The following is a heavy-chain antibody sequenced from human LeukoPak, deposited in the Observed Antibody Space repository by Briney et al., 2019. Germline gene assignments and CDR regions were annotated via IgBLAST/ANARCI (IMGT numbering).Heavy chain of an antibody. V-gene: IGHV3-23*01. CDR1: GSTFSSYW. Sequence: QPGGSLRLSCAASGSTFSSYWMSWVRQAPGKGLEWVSAISGSGGSTYYADSVKGRFTISRDNSKNTLYLQMNSLRAEDTAVYYCAKHEGPIAVVFYFDYWGQGTLVTVSS. D-gene: IGHD6-19*01. J-gene: IGHJ4*02. CDR3: AKHEGPIAVVFYFDY. CDR2: ISGSGGST.